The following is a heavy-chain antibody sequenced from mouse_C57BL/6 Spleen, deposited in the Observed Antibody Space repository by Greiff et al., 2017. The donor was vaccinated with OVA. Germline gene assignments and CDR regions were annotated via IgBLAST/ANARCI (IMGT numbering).Heavy chain of an antibody. CDR1: GYTFTSYW. J-gene: IGHJ4*01. CDR3: ARGAQATSDAMDY. V-gene: IGHV1-50*01. CDR2: IDPSDSYT. Sequence: QVQLQQPGAELVKPGASVKLSCKASGYTFTSYWMQWVKQRPGQGLEWIGEIDPSDSYTNYNQKFKGKATLTVDTSSSTAYMQLSSLTSEDAAVYYGARGAQATSDAMDYWGQGTSVTVSS. D-gene: IGHD3-2*02.